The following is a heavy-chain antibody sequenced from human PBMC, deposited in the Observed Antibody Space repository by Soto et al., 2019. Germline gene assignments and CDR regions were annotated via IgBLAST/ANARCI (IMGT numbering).Heavy chain of an antibody. CDR1: GFTFSSLG. CDR2: ISPDGSNR. CDR3: AKERASYSGSDS. D-gene: IGHD5-12*01. J-gene: IGHJ5*01. V-gene: IGHV3-30*18. Sequence: QVQLVESGGGVVQPGRSLRLSCAASGFTFSSLGMHWVRQAPGKGLEWVAVISPDGSNRFCADSVKGRFTISRDNSKNTLFLELNSLRPEDTAVYYCAKERASYSGSDSWGQGALVIVSS.